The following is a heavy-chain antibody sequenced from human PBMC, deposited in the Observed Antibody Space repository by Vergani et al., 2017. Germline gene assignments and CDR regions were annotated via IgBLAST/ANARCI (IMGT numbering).Heavy chain of an antibody. J-gene: IGHJ4*02. CDR3: ARRGYCSGGSCSTFDY. CDR1: GFTFSSYS. D-gene: IGHD2-15*01. Sequence: EVQLVESGGGLVKPGGSLRLSCAASGFTFSSYSMNWVRQAPGKGLEWVSSISSSSSYIYYADSVKGRFTISRDNAKNSLYLQMNSLRAEVTAVYYCARRGYCSGGSCSTFDYWGQGTLVTVSS. CDR2: ISSSSSYI. V-gene: IGHV3-21*01.